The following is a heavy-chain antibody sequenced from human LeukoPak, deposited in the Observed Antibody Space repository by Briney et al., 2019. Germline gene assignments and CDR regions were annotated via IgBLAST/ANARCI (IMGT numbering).Heavy chain of an antibody. J-gene: IGHJ6*03. CDR1: GYTFTSYG. CDR3: ARGLSAADDYYYYYMDV. V-gene: IGHV1-18*01. Sequence: ASVKVSCKASGYTFTSYGISWVRQAPGQGLEWMGWISAYNGNTNYAQKLQGRVTMTTDTSTSTAYMELRSLRSDDTAVYYCARGLSAADDYYYYYMDVWGKGTTVTVSS. CDR2: ISAYNGNT. D-gene: IGHD6-13*01.